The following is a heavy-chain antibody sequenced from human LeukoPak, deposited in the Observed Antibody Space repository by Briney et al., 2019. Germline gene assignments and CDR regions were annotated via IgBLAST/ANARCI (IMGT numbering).Heavy chain of an antibody. CDR1: GYTFNTYG. J-gene: IGHJ4*02. CDR2: ISVYSGDT. Sequence: GASVKVSCKASGYTFNTYGISWVRQAPGQGLEWMGWISVYSGDTKYAQKLQGRVTMTTDTSTSTAYMELRSVTSDDTAIYYCARDDGIGSGSYSFDYWGQGTLVTVSS. CDR3: ARDDGIGSGSYSFDY. V-gene: IGHV1-18*01. D-gene: IGHD3-10*01.